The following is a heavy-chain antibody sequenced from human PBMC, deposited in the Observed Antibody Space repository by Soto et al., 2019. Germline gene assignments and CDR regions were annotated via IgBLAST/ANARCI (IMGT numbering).Heavy chain of an antibody. CDR1: GFPFSTYN. CDR2: ITSSSRDT. CDR3: ARPYSGSYSFDY. Sequence: PGGSLRLACAASGFPFSTYNMNWVRQAPGKGLEWVSSITSSSRDTYYADSVKGRFTISRDNAKNSLYLHMSSLRAEDTAVYYCARPYSGSYSFDYWGQGTLVTVSS. J-gene: IGHJ4*02. D-gene: IGHD1-26*01. V-gene: IGHV3-21*01.